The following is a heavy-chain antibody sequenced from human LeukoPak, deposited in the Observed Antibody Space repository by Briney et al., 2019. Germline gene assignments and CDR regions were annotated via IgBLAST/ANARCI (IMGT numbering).Heavy chain of an antibody. J-gene: IGHJ3*02. CDR1: GFKFSDHY. V-gene: IGHV3-23*01. Sequence: GGSLRLSCAASGFKFSDHYIDWVRQAPGKGLEWVSAISGSGGSTYYADSVKGRFTISRDNSKNTLYLQMNSLRAEDTAVYYCAKLHYDILTGYFPDAFDIWGQGTMVTVSS. CDR3: AKLHYDILTGYFPDAFDI. D-gene: IGHD3-9*01. CDR2: ISGSGGST.